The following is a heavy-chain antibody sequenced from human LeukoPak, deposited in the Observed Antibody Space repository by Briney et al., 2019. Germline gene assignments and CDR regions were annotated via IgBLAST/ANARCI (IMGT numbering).Heavy chain of an antibody. CDR1: GFTFSSYG. J-gene: IGHJ4*02. CDR2: IWYDGSNK. CDR3: ARHYYDSSGYPPAFDY. D-gene: IGHD3-22*01. V-gene: IGHV3-33*08. Sequence: GGSLRLSCAASGFTFSSYGMHWARQAPGKGLEWVAVIWYDGSNKYYADSVKGRFTISRDNSKNTLYLQMNSLRAEDTAVYYCARHYYDSSGYPPAFDYWGQGTLVTVSS.